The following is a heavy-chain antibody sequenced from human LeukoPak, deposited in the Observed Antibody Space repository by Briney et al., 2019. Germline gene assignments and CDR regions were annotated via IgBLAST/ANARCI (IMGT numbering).Heavy chain of an antibody. V-gene: IGHV3-7*01. CDR1: GITFSKYW. CDR3: ARDLGHSGYDLYDY. CDR2: MKHDGNEK. Sequence: GGSLRLSCVDSGITFSKYWMNRVRQAPGKGLEWVANMKHDGNEKHYVDSVEGRFTISRDNAKSSLYLQMNNLRAEDTAVYYCARDLGHSGYDLYDYWGQGTLVTVSS. J-gene: IGHJ4*02. D-gene: IGHD5-12*01.